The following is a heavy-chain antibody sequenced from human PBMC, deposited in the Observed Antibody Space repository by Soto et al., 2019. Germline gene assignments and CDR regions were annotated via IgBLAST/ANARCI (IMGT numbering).Heavy chain of an antibody. V-gene: IGHV4-34*01. CDR1: GDSLRGQS. CDR2: LDQSGGN. D-gene: IGHD6-19*01. CDR3: AREDSHGWSGGSLDV. J-gene: IGHJ6*02. Sequence: SETLSLTCAVVGDSLRGQSWNWIRQSPGKGLEWIGKLDQSGGNNYNPSPKSRAIISDDKSKNQFSLTLTSVTAADTAVYYCAREDSHGWSGGSLDVWGQGTTVTVSS.